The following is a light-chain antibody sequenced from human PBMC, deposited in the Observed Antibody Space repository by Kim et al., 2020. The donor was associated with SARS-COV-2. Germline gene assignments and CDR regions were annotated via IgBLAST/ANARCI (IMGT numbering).Light chain of an antibody. V-gene: IGLV1-44*01. CDR1: SSNIGLNT. CDR2: DN. CDR3: AAWDDSLNGWV. Sequence: QSVLTQPPSASGTPGQRVTISCSGSSSNIGLNTVNWYHYSPGTAPKLLIYDNHRPSGVPDRFSGSKSGTSASLAISGLQSEDEAGYYCAAWDDSLNGWVFGGGTQLTVL. J-gene: IGLJ3*02.